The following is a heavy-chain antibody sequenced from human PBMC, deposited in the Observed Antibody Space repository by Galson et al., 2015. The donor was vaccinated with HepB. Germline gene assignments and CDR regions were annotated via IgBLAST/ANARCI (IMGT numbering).Heavy chain of an antibody. J-gene: IGHJ3*02. CDR1: GYTFTSYY. CDR2: INPSGGST. V-gene: IGHV1-46*03. CDR3: ARDIVVVPAAPTGGRYAFDI. D-gene: IGHD2-2*01. Sequence: SVKVSCKASGYTFTSYYMHWVRQAPGQGLEWMGIINPSGGSTSYAQKFQGRVTMTRDTSTSTVYMELSSLRSEDTAVYYCARDIVVVPAAPTGGRYAFDIWGQGTMVTVSS.